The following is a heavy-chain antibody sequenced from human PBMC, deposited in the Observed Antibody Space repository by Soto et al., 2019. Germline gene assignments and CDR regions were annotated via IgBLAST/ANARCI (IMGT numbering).Heavy chain of an antibody. CDR1: GFTFNIYA. D-gene: IGHD2-15*01. J-gene: IGHJ1*01. CDR2: ISGSGGGT. Sequence: PGGSLRLSCAASGFTFNIYAMSWVRQAPGKGLEWVSAISGSGGGTYYADSVKGRFSISRDNSNNTLYLQMSSLRAEDTAVYYCAKCGYFISGRLLRYFLHSCQGTLLSVSS. V-gene: IGHV3-23*01. CDR3: AKCGYFISGRLLRYFLH.